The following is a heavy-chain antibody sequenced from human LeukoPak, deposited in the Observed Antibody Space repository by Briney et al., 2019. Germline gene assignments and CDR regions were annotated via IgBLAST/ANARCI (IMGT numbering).Heavy chain of an antibody. D-gene: IGHD3-9*01. J-gene: IGHJ4*02. CDR2: ISGSDSNT. CDR3: AKCASYWFLGYFDY. CDR1: GFTFSSHA. Sequence: GGSLRLSCAASGFTFSSHAISWVRQAPGKGLEWVSVISGSDSNTYYADSVKGRFTISRDNSKNTLYLQMNSLRAEDTAVYYCAKCASYWFLGYFDYWGQGSLVTVSS. V-gene: IGHV3-23*01.